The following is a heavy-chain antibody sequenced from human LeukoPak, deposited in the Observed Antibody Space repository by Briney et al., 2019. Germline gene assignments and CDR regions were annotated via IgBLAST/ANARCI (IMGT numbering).Heavy chain of an antibody. Sequence: GGSLRLSCAASGFTFSGSAMHWVRQAPSKGLEWVAVISYDGSNKYYADSVKGRFTISRDNSKNTLYLQMNSLRAEDTAVYYCARDSSLDYWGQGTLVTVSS. CDR2: ISYDGSNK. D-gene: IGHD6-13*01. CDR3: ARDSSLDY. CDR1: GFTFSGSA. V-gene: IGHV3-30-3*01. J-gene: IGHJ4*02.